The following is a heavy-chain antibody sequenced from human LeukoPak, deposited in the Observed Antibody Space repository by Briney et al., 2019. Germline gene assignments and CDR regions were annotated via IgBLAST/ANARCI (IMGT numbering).Heavy chain of an antibody. D-gene: IGHD1-14*01. CDR1: GFTFSSYT. J-gene: IGHJ4*02. CDR3: ARETGSNPFDF. V-gene: IGHV3-23*01. Sequence: EGSLRLSCAASGFTFSSYTMTWVRQAPGKGLEWVSAISNSGGGTYYADSVKGRFTISRDNSKNTVYLQMNSLRAEDTAVYYCARETGSNPFDFWGQGTLVTVSS. CDR2: ISNSGGGT.